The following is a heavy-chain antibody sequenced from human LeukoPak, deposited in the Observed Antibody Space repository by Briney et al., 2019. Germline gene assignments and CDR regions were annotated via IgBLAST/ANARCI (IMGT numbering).Heavy chain of an antibody. V-gene: IGHV3-30*04. J-gene: IGHJ4*02. D-gene: IGHD3-10*01. Sequence: PGGSLRLSCAASGFTFTSYPMHWVRQAPGKGLEWVAVISHDGKNKFYADSVKGRFTISRDNAKNTLYLQMNSLRAEDTAVYYCARDALYMVRDPKFLPTYWGQGTLVTVSS. CDR3: ARDALYMVRDPKFLPTY. CDR1: GFTFTSYP. CDR2: ISHDGKNK.